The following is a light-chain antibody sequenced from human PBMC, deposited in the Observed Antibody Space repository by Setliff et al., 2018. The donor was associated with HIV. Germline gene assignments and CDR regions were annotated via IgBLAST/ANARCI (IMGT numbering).Light chain of an antibody. CDR3: CLYAGSYTTV. J-gene: IGLJ1*01. CDR1: SSDVGGYNY. V-gene: IGLV2-11*01. Sequence: QSALTQPRSVSGSPGQSVTISCTGTSSDVGGYNYVSWYQHHPGKAPQLMIYGVSKRPSGVPDRFSGSKSGHTASLTVSGLQAEDEADYYCCLYAGSYTTVFGTGTKVTVL. CDR2: GVS.